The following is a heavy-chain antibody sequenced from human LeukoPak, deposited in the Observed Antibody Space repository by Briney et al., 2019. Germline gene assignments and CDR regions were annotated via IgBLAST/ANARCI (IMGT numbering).Heavy chain of an antibody. D-gene: IGHD3-10*01. CDR1: GGTFSSYA. V-gene: IGHV1-69*06. CDR3: ARLSSGSYRFDY. J-gene: IGHJ4*02. CDR2: IIPIFGTA. Sequence: EASVKVSCKASGGTFSSYAISWVRQAPGQGLEWMGGIIPIFGTANHAQKFQGRVTITADKSTSTAYMELSSLRSEDTAVYYCARLSSGSYRFDYWGQGTLVTVSS.